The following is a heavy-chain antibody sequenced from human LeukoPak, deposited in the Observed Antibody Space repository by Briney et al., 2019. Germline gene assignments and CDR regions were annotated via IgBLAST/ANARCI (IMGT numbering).Heavy chain of an antibody. CDR1: VFTFSIYA. J-gene: IGHJ6*03. V-gene: IGHV3-30*04. CDR2: IRYDWSNK. CDR3: TRNSGHTYGNYYYYYLDV. D-gene: IGHD3-10*01. Sequence: GVSLRLSCAASVFTFSIYAMTWVRQAPGKGLECVAVIRYDWSNKYYADSVRVRFTIPRDNGKKSLHVQVQCVIVEHTAVYYCTRNSGHTYGNYYYYYLDVWGKGTTVTISS.